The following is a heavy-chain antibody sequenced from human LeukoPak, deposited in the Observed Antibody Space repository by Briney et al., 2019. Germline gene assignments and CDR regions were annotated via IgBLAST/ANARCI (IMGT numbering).Heavy chain of an antibody. J-gene: IGHJ2*01. D-gene: IGHD3-9*01. CDR2: TNPNSGGT. CDR3: ARDILTGYPYWYFDL. Sequence: ASVKVCCKAFGYTFTGYCMHWVRQAPGQGLEWMGWTNPNSGGTNYAQKFQGRVTMTRDTSISTAYMELSRLRSDDTAVYYCARDILTGYPYWYFDLRGRGTLVTVSS. V-gene: IGHV1-2*02. CDR1: GYTFTGYC.